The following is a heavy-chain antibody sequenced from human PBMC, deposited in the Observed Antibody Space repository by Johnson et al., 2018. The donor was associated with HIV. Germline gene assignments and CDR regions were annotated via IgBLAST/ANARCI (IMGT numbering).Heavy chain of an antibody. CDR3: AKDIAAAGNDAFDI. Sequence: VQLVESGGGVVQPGRSLRLSCAASGFTFDDYAMHWVRQAPGKGLEWVSLISWDGGSTYYADSVKGRFTSSRDNAKNSLYLQMGSLRAEDTAVYYCAKDIAAAGNDAFDIWGQGTMVTVSS. D-gene: IGHD6-13*01. CDR2: ISWDGGST. J-gene: IGHJ3*02. CDR1: GFTFDDYA. V-gene: IGHV3-43D*03.